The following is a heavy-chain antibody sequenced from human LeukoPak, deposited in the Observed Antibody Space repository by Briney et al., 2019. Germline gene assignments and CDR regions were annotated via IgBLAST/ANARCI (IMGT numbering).Heavy chain of an antibody. J-gene: IGHJ4*02. CDR1: GGSISSGSYY. CDR3: ARQYYDILTGYYSFDY. D-gene: IGHD3-9*01. Sequence: PSQTLSLTCTVSGGSISSGSYYWSWIRQPAGKGLEWIGRIYTGGSTNYNPSLTSRVTIAVDTSKNQFSLKLSSVTAADTAVYYCARQYYDILTGYYSFDYWGQGTLVTVSS. CDR2: IYTGGST. V-gene: IGHV4-61*02.